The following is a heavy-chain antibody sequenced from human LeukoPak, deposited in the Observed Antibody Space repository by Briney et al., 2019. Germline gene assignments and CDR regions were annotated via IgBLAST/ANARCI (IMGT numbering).Heavy chain of an antibody. Sequence: GGSLRLSCAASGFTFSSYATSCGRQAPGKGLEWVSGISGSEGSTYYADSVKGRFTISRDNSRNKLYLQMNSRRAEDTAVYYCAILPGYSSGWYEVNYWGQGTLVTVSS. CDR2: ISGSEGST. D-gene: IGHD6-13*01. J-gene: IGHJ4*02. CDR1: GFTFSSYA. V-gene: IGHV3-23*01. CDR3: AILPGYSSGWYEVNY.